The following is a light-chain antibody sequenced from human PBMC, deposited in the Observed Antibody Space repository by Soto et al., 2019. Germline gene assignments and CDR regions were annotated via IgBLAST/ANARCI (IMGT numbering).Light chain of an antibody. CDR2: DVS. J-gene: IGLJ1*01. Sequence: QSVLTQPASVSGSPGQSITISCTGTSSDVFGYNYVSWYQQHPGKAPKLMIYDVSNRPSGVSNRFSGSKSGNTASLTISGLQAEDEADYDCSSYTSSSTPLYVFGTGTKVTVL. CDR1: SSDVFGYNY. V-gene: IGLV2-14*01. CDR3: SSYTSSSTPLYV.